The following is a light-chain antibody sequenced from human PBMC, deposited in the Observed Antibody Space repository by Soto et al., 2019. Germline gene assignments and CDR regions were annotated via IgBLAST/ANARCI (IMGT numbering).Light chain of an antibody. J-gene: IGKJ4*01. Sequence: EIVLTQSPATLSLSPGERATLSCNASQNVNTYLAWYQHKPGQAPRLLIYDASNRATALSPRFSGSGSGTDFTFTISSLEPEDSGVYYCQQRINWPLTFGGGTKVDIK. CDR2: DAS. V-gene: IGKV3-11*01. CDR1: QNVNTY. CDR3: QQRINWPLT.